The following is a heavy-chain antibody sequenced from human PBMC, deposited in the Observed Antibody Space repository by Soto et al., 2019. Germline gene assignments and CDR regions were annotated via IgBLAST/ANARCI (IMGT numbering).Heavy chain of an antibody. CDR3: ARGRVEWLDYYYYYYGMDV. V-gene: IGHV1-69*13. J-gene: IGHJ6*02. CDR2: IIPIFGTA. Sequence: SVKVSCKASGGTFSSYAISWVRQAPGQGLEWMGGIIPIFGTANYAQKFQGRVTITADESTCTAYMELSSLRSEDTAVYYCARGRVEWLDYYYYYYGMDVWGQGTTVTVSS. D-gene: IGHD3-3*01. CDR1: GGTFSSYA.